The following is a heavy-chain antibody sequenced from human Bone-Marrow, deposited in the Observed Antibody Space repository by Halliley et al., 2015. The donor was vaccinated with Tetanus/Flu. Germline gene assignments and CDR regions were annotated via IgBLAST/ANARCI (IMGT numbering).Heavy chain of an antibody. D-gene: IGHD2-15*01. CDR3: GRHYPDEYCRGGSCYPDAFDI. V-gene: IGHV4-39*01. CDR2: FYYSGST. CDR1: GDSISTSSYY. Sequence: TLSLTCTVSGDSISTSSYYWGWIRQPPGKGLEWIGSFYYSGSTYYNPSLKSRATMSVDTSKNQFSLILSSVTAADTSVYYCGRHYPDEYCRGGSCYPDAFDIWGQGTMVTVSS. J-gene: IGHJ3*02.